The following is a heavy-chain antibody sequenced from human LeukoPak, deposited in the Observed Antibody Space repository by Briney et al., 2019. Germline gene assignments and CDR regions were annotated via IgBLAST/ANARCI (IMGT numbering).Heavy chain of an antibody. D-gene: IGHD5-12*01. CDR3: AKDSLSTPGYSASNY. J-gene: IGHJ4*02. CDR2: ISGSGGST. CDR1: GFTFSSYA. Sequence: GGSLRLSCAASGFTFSSYAMSWVRQAPGKELEWVSAISGSGGSTYYADSVKGRFTISRDNSKNTLYLQMNSLRAEDTAVYYCAKDSLSTPGYSASNYWGQGTLVTVSS. V-gene: IGHV3-23*01.